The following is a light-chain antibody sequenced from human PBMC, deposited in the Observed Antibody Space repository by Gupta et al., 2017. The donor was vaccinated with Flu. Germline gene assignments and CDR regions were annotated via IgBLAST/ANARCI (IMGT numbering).Light chain of an antibody. V-gene: IGLV2-14*01. Sequence: QSALTQPASVSGSPGQSITISCTGTNSDVGDYNYVSWYLQHPGKAPKLMLYEVSNRPSGVSNRFSGSKSGNTASLTISGLQAEDEADYYCSSYTSSSTLYVFGTGTKVTVL. CDR1: NSDVGDYNY. CDR3: SSYTSSSTLYV. J-gene: IGLJ1*01. CDR2: EVS.